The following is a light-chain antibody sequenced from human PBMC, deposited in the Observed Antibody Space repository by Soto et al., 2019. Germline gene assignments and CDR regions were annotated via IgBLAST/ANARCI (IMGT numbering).Light chain of an antibody. CDR3: QQANSFTIT. J-gene: IGKJ5*01. Sequence: DIDMTQSPSSMSRSVGDRVTITCRASQGISSWLAWYQQKPGKAPNLLIYATSNLQSGVPSRFRGSGFGTYFNLSISNLQPEDFATYYCQQANSFTITFGQGTRVEIK. V-gene: IGKV1-12*01. CDR1: QGISSW. CDR2: ATS.